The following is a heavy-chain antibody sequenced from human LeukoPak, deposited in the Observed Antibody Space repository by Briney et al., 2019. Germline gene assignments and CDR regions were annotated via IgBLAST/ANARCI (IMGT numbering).Heavy chain of an antibody. CDR3: AVGLTI. Sequence: GTSLRLSCAASGFTFDNYAMHWVRQAPGKGLEWVALISNDGTNKYYADSVKGRFTVSRDNSKSTVYLQVNSLRAEDTAVYYCAVGLTIWGQGTMVTVSS. J-gene: IGHJ3*02. CDR2: ISNDGTNK. V-gene: IGHV3-30-3*01. CDR1: GFTFDNYA. D-gene: IGHD1-26*01.